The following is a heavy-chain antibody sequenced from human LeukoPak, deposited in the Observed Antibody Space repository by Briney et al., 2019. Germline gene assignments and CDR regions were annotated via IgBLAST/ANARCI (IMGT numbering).Heavy chain of an antibody. D-gene: IGHD4-17*01. CDR3: ARVPYGDYVDY. J-gene: IGHJ4*02. V-gene: IGHV4-59*01. CDR1: GGSIRSYY. Sequence: PSETLSLTCSVSGGSIRSYYWSSVLRPPGKGLELVGYIYYSGRPNYNPSLKSRVNISVDTHNNQFSLKLSSVTAADTAVYYCARVPYGDYVDYWGQGTLVTVSS. CDR2: IYYSGRP.